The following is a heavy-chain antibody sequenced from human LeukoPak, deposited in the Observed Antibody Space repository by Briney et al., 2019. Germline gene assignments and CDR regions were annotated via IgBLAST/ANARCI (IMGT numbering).Heavy chain of an antibody. CDR1: GFTFSSYA. CDR3: AKDVPPNSFKRSYDAFDI. D-gene: IGHD4-23*01. CDR2: ISGSGGST. J-gene: IGHJ3*02. Sequence: GGSLRLSCAASGFTFSSYAMSWVRQAPGKGLEWVSAISGSGGSTYYADSVKGRFTISRDNSKNTLYLQMNSLRAEDTAVYYCAKDVPPNSFKRSYDAFDIWGQGTMVTVSS. V-gene: IGHV3-23*01.